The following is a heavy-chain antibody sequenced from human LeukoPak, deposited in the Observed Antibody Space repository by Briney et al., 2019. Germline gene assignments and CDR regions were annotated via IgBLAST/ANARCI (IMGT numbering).Heavy chain of an antibody. CDR3: ARGGREEYYDYVWGSLPRYFDT. CDR1: GGTFNNYV. V-gene: IGHV1-69*13. D-gene: IGHD3-16*01. J-gene: IGHJ4*02. CDR2: ILPVLATT. Sequence: SVKVSCKASGGTFNNYVISWVRQAPGQGLEWMGGILPVLATTNYAQKFQDRVTFSAVESTSTVYLELSSLRSDDTAVYYCARGGREEYYDYVWGSLPRYFDTWGQGTLVTVS.